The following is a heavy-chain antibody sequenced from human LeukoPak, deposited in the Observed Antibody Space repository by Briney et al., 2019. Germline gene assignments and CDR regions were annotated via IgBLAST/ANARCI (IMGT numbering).Heavy chain of an antibody. CDR3: ARDPNGDYIGAFDF. J-gene: IGHJ3*01. D-gene: IGHD4-17*01. CDR1: GFTFNNYA. CDR2: ITGGGRT. V-gene: IGHV3-23*01. Sequence: PGGSLRLSCAASGFTFNNYAMMWVRQAQGQGLEWVSAITGGGRTYYADSVKGRFTISRDNSKNMLYLQMNSLRAEDTALYFCARDPNGDYIGAFDFLGQGTVVTVSS.